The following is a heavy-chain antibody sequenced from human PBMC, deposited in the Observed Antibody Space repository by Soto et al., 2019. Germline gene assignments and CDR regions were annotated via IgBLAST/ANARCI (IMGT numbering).Heavy chain of an antibody. CDR1: GGTFSSYA. Sequence: SVKVSCKASGGTFSSYAISWVRQAPGQGLEWMGGIIPIFGTANYAQKFQGRVTITADKSTSTAYMELSSLRDEDTAVYYCARSRSGAVADSFDFWGQGTLVTVSS. V-gene: IGHV1-69*06. J-gene: IGHJ4*02. D-gene: IGHD3-10*01. CDR2: IIPIFGTA. CDR3: ARSRSGAVADSFDF.